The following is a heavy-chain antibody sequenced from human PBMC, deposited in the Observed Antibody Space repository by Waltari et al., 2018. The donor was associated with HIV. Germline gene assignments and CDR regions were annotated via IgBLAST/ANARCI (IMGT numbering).Heavy chain of an antibody. J-gene: IGHJ4*02. V-gene: IGHV1-18*01. D-gene: IGHD3-22*01. CDR1: GYTFTSYG. CDR2: ISAYNGNT. Sequence: QVQLVQSGAEVKKPGASAKVSCKASGYTFTSYGISWVRQAPGQGLEWMGWISAYNGNTNYAQKLQGRVTMTTDTSTSTAYMELRSLRSDDTAVYYCASFAPEDYYDSSGYAFDYWGQGTLVTVSS. CDR3: ASFAPEDYYDSSGYAFDY.